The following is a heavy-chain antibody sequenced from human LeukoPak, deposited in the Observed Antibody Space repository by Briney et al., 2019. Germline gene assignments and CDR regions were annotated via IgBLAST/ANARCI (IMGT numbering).Heavy chain of an antibody. CDR2: ISYDGSNK. V-gene: IGHV3-30*03. CDR3: ARDERRYCSGGSCYLPSY. J-gene: IGHJ4*02. Sequence: GGSLRLSCAASGFTFSNYGMHWVRQAPGKGLEWVAVISYDGSNKYYADSVKGRFTISRDNSKNTLYLQMNSLRAEDTAVYYCARDERRYCSGGSCYLPSYWGQGTLVTVSS. CDR1: GFTFSNYG. D-gene: IGHD2-15*01.